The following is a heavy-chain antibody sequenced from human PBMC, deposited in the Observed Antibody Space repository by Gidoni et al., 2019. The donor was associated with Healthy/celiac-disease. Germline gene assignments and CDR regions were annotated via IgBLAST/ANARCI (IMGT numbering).Heavy chain of an antibody. Sequence: QVQLAHSGAEVKNPGSSVMVSCNASRATFSSYAISWVRQAPGQGLEWMGGIIPIFGTANYAQKFQGRVTITADESTSTAYMELSSLRSEDTAVYYCARDEEEGTVTRDYWGQGTLVTVSS. CDR3: ARDEEEGTVTRDY. D-gene: IGHD4-17*01. CDR2: IIPIFGTA. J-gene: IGHJ4*02. CDR1: RATFSSYA. V-gene: IGHV1-69*01.